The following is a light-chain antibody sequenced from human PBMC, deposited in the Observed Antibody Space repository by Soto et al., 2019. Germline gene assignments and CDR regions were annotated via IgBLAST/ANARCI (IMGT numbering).Light chain of an antibody. CDR1: QSVSSSY. V-gene: IGKV3-20*01. CDR3: QQYGSLPIT. Sequence: EIVLTQSPDTLSLSPGAGAPLSCRASQSVSSSYLAWYHQRPGQAPRLLIYGSYSRATGIPDRFSGGGSGTDFTLTISRLEPEDFAVYYCQQYGSLPITFGQGTRWRL. CDR2: GSY. J-gene: IGKJ5*01.